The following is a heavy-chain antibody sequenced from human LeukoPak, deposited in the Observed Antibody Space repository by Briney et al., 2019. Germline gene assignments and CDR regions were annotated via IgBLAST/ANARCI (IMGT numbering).Heavy chain of an antibody. CDR2: IYYSGST. V-gene: IGHV4-39*01. D-gene: IGHD3-22*01. CDR1: GGSISSSSYY. J-gene: IGHJ4*02. Sequence: SETLSLTCTVSGGSISSSSYYWGWIRQPPGKGLEWIGSIYYSGSTYYNPSLKSRVTISVDTSKNQFSLKLSSVTAADTAVYYCARRFYYDSSGTFDYWGQGTLVTVSS. CDR3: ARRFYYDSSGTFDY.